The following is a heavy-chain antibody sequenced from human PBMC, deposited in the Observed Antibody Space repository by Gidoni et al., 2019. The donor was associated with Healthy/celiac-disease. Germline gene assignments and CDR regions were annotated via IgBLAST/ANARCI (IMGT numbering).Heavy chain of an antibody. CDR3: AIERRRELPSYYYYGMDV. CDR2: IYYTGST. V-gene: IGHV4-59*01. J-gene: IGHJ6*02. D-gene: IGHD1-26*01. Sequence: HVQLQESGPGLVKPSETLSLTCTVSGDSSSNYYWTWIRQPPGKGLEWIGYIYYTGSTNYNPSLKSRVTISVDTSKNQFSLKLSSVTAADTAVYYCAIERRRELPSYYYYGMDVWGQGTTVTVSS. CDR1: GDSSSNYY.